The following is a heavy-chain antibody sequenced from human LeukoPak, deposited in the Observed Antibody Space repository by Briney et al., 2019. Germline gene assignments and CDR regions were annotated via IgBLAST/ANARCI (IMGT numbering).Heavy chain of an antibody. CDR3: AITDDCSSTTCAFDY. V-gene: IGHV4-59*08. J-gene: IGHJ4*02. Sequence: SETLSLTCTVSGGSISSYYWSWIRQPPGKGLEWIGYIYYSGSTNYNPSLKSRVTISVDTSKNQFSLKLSSVTAADTAVYYCAITDDCSSTTCAFDYWGQGTLVTVSS. CDR2: IYYSGST. CDR1: GGSISSYY. D-gene: IGHD2-2*01.